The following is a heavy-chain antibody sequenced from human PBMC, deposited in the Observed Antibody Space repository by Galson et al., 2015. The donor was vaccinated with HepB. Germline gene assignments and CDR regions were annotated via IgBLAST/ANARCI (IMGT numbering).Heavy chain of an antibody. Sequence: SETLSLTCTVSGGSISSNNYYWGWIRQPPGKGLEWIGSIYYSGSTYYNPSLKSRVTTSVDTSKTQFSLKLSSVTAADTAVYFCARGPYGSGSYVGFDPWGQGTLVTVSS. J-gene: IGHJ5*02. D-gene: IGHD6-19*01. CDR3: ARGPYGSGSYVGFDP. CDR2: IYYSGST. V-gene: IGHV4-39*02. CDR1: GGSISSNNYY.